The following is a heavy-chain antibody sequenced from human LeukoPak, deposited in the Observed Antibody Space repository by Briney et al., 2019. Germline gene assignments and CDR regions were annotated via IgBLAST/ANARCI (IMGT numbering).Heavy chain of an antibody. V-gene: IGHV3-53*01. J-gene: IGHJ4*02. D-gene: IGHD4-17*01. CDR2: IYSGGST. CDR1: GFTVSSNY. CDR3: ARHDYGDYEPYFDY. Sequence: PGGSLRLSCAASGFTVSSNYMSWVRQAPGKGLEWVSVIYSGGSTYYADSVKGRFTISRDNSKNTLCLQMNSLRAEDTAVYYCARHDYGDYEPYFDYWGQGTLVTVSS.